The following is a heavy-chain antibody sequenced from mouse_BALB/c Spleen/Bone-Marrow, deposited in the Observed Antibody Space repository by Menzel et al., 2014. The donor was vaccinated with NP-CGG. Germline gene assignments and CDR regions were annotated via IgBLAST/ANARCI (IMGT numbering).Heavy chain of an antibody. CDR1: GFSLTSSG. V-gene: IGHV2-6-1*01. CDR2: IWSDGST. CDR3: ARYDYAMDY. J-gene: IGHJ4*01. D-gene: IGHD2-14*01. Sequence: VKLMESGPGLVAPSQSLSITCTISGFSLTSSGLHWVRQPPGTGLEWLVVIWSDGSTTYNSALKSRLSISKDNSKSQGCVKRNSLQTDDTAMYYWARYDYAMDYWGQGTSVTVSS.